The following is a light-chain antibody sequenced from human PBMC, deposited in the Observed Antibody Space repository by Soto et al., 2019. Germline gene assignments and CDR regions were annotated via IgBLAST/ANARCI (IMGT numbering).Light chain of an antibody. V-gene: IGKV3-20*01. Sequence: EVVLTQSPGTLSLSPGEGATLFCRACQSVSNGYLAWYQQKSGQAPRLLIYGASSRASGVPDRFSGSGSRTDFTLTISRLEPEDFAVYYCQQYNNWPLTFGGGTKVDIK. CDR2: GAS. J-gene: IGKJ4*01. CDR1: QSVSNGY. CDR3: QQYNNWPLT.